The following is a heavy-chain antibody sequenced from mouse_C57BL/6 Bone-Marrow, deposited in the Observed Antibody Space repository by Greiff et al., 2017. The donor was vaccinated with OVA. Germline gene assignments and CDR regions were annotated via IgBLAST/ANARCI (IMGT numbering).Heavy chain of an antibody. D-gene: IGHD1-1*01. CDR3: TTILEFITTVGGFAY. Sequence: EVQLQQSGAELVRPGASVKLSCTASGFNIKDDYMHWVKQRPEQGLEWIGWIDPENGDTEYASKFQGKATITADTSSNTAYLQLSSLTSEDTAVYYCTTILEFITTVGGFAYWGQGTLVTVSA. CDR2: IDPENGDT. CDR1: GFNIKDDY. J-gene: IGHJ3*01. V-gene: IGHV14-4*01.